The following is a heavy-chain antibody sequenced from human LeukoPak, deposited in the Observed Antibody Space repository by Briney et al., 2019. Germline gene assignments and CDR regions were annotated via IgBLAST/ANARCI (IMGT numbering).Heavy chain of an antibody. V-gene: IGHV1-18*04. CDR3: ARGGITTHPDY. CDR2: ITAYNGNI. CDR1: GYTFTGYY. Sequence: ASVKVSCKASGYTFTGYYMHWVRQAPGQGLEWMGWITAYNGNIIYAQKFQGRVTMTTDTSTTTAYMELRSLRSDDTAVYYCARGGITTHPDYWGQGTLVTVSS. J-gene: IGHJ4*02. D-gene: IGHD1-20*01.